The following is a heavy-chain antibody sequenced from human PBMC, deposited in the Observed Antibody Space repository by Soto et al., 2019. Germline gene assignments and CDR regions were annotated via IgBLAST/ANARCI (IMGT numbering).Heavy chain of an antibody. CDR3: ARSSGGYSYNGMDV. J-gene: IGHJ6*02. D-gene: IGHD1-26*01. CDR2: INPKSGDT. Sequence: QEQLVQSGAEVKQPGASVKVSCKASGYTFTGYYINWVGQARGQGHEWMGWINPKSGDTKYAQKFQGRVTVTRDTSISTAYMELSRLRADDTAVYYCARSSGGYSYNGMDVWGQGTTVTVSS. CDR1: GYTFTGYY. V-gene: IGHV1-2*02.